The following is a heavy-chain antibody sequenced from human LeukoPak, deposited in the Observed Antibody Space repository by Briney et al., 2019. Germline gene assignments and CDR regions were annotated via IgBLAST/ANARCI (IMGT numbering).Heavy chain of an antibody. Sequence: GGSLRLSCAASGFTFSSYAMSWVRQAPGKELEWVSAISGSGGSTYYADSVKGRFTISRDNSKNTLYLQMNSLRAEDTAVYYCAKDWARYYYGSGSPTLFDYWGQGTLVTVSS. V-gene: IGHV3-23*01. CDR3: AKDWARYYYGSGSPTLFDY. J-gene: IGHJ4*02. CDR2: ISGSGGST. CDR1: GFTFSSYA. D-gene: IGHD3-10*01.